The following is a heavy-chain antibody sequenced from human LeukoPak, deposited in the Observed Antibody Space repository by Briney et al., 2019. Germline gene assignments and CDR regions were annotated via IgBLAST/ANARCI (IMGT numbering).Heavy chain of an antibody. CDR2: ISYDGSNK. J-gene: IGHJ4*02. CDR1: GFTFSSYG. CDR3: AKSRDGYPGKH. V-gene: IGHV3-30*18. D-gene: IGHD5-24*01. Sequence: GRSLRLSCAASGFTFSSYGMHWVRQAPGKGLEWVAVISYDGSNKYYADSVKGRFTISRDNSKNTLYLQMNSLRAEDTAVYYCAKSRDGYPGKHWGQGTLVTVSS.